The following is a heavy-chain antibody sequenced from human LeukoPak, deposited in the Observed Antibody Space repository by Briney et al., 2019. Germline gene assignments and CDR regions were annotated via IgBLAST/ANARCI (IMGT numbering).Heavy chain of an antibody. D-gene: IGHD3-3*01. CDR2: ISSSSSTI. CDR1: GFTFSSYS. J-gene: IGHJ4*02. Sequence: TGGSLRLSCAASGFTFSSYSMNWVRQAPGKGLEWVSYISSSSSTIYYADSVKGRFTISRDNAKNSLYPQMNSLRDEDTAVYYCARDARDYDFWSGYPHFDYWGQGTLVTVSS. CDR3: ARDARDYDFWSGYPHFDY. V-gene: IGHV3-48*02.